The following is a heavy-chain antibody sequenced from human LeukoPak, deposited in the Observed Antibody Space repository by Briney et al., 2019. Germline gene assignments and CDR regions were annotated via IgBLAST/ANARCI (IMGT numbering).Heavy chain of an antibody. CDR2: ISYDGSNK. Sequence: GGSLRLSCAASGFTFSSYWMSWVRQAPGKGLEWVAVISYDGSNKYYADSVKGRFTISRDNSKNTLYLQMNSLRAEDTAVYYCARDRIQLWFYNWFDPWGQGTLVTVSS. CDR3: ARDRIQLWFYNWFDP. V-gene: IGHV3-30*03. CDR1: GFTFSSYW. J-gene: IGHJ5*02. D-gene: IGHD5-18*01.